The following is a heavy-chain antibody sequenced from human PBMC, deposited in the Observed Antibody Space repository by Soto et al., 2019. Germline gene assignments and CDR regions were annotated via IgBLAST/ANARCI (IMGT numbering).Heavy chain of an antibody. J-gene: IGHJ5*02. V-gene: IGHV3-66*02. CDR2: IYSGGST. CDR1: GFTVSSNY. CDR3: AREDDSDGGWFDP. D-gene: IGHD2-15*01. Sequence: GGSLRLSCAASGFTVSSNYMSWVRQAPGKGLEWVSVIYSGGSTYYADSVKGRFTISRDNSKNTLYLQMNSLRAEDTAVYYCAREDDSDGGWFDPWGQGTLVTVSS.